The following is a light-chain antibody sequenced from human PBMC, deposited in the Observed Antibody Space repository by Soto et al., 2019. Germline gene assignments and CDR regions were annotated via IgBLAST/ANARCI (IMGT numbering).Light chain of an antibody. CDR1: QSIPNSY. V-gene: IGKV3-20*01. J-gene: IGKJ5*01. CDR2: GAS. Sequence: DIVLTQSPGTLSLSPGERAPLSCRARQSIPNSYLAWYQHKPGQAPRFVIWGASNRAAGIPDRFSGSGSGTDFSLNISSLEPEDCAVYYCQQSDDAPRITFGQGTRLDI. CDR3: QQSDDAPRIT.